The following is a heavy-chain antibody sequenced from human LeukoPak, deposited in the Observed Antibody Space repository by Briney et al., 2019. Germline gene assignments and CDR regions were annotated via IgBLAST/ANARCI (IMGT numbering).Heavy chain of an antibody. D-gene: IGHD5-24*01. CDR3: ARGPRRDGYNFWQGLKYYFDY. J-gene: IGHJ4*02. Sequence: SETLSLTCAVYGGSFSGYYWSWIRQPPGKGLEWIGEINHSGSTNYNPSLKSRVTISVDTSKNQFSLKLSSVTAADTAVYYCARGPRRDGYNFWQGLKYYFDYWGQGTLVTVSS. CDR2: INHSGST. V-gene: IGHV4-34*01. CDR1: GGSFSGYY.